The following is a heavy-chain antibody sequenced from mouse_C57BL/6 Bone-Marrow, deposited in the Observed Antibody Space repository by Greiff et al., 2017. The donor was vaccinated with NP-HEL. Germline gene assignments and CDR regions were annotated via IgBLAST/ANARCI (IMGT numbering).Heavy chain of an antibody. CDR3: ARVNCFFDY. V-gene: IGHV3-6*01. Sequence: EVQLQESGPGLVKPSQSLSLTCSVTGYSITSGYYWNWIRQFPGNKLEWMGYISYDGSNNYNPSLKNRISITRDTSKNQFFLKLNSVTTEDTATYYCARVNCFFDYWGQGTTLTVSS. CDR1: GYSITSGYY. CDR2: ISYDGSN. D-gene: IGHD4-1*01. J-gene: IGHJ2*01.